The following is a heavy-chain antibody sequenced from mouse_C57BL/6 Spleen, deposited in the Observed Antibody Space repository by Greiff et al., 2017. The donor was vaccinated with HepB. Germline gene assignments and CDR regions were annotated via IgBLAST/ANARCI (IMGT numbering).Heavy chain of an antibody. CDR3: ARWDYTWYFDV. V-gene: IGHV1-53*01. CDR2: INPSNGGT. Sequence: VQLQQSGTELVKPGASVKLSCKASGYTFTSYWMHWVKQRPGQGLEWIGNINPSNGGTNYNEKFKSKATLTVDKSSSTAYMKLSSLTSEDSAVYYCARWDYTWYFDVWGTGTTVTVSS. J-gene: IGHJ1*03. CDR1: GYTFTSYW. D-gene: IGHD2-4*01.